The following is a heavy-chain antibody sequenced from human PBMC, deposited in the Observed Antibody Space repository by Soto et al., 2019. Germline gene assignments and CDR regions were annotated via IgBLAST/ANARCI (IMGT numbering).Heavy chain of an antibody. J-gene: IGHJ6*02. D-gene: IGHD5-18*01. CDR3: ARFGYSYGYPYYGVDV. CDR1: GYNFIGYW. CDR2: TYPGDSDT. V-gene: IGHV5-51*01. Sequence: GESLKISCKTSGYNFIGYWLGWVRQMPGKGLEWMGITYPGDSDTKYSPSFQGQVTISADKSINTAYLQWSSLKASDTAIYYCARFGYSYGYPYYGVDVWGQGTTVTVSS.